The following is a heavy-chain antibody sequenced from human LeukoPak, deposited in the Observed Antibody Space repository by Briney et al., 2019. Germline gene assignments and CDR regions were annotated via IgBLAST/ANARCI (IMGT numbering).Heavy chain of an antibody. CDR3: GRDGWEIRLATGY. CDR2: ISGGGNT. J-gene: IGHJ4*02. D-gene: IGHD1-26*01. V-gene: IGHV3-23*01. Sequence: GGSLRLSCAASGFTFSSYDMSWVRQAPWQGLEWVSGISGGGNTFYSDAVKGRFTISRDNSKNTLFLEMNSLRAEDTAVYYCGRDGWEIRLATGYWGQGTLVTVSS. CDR1: GFTFSSYD.